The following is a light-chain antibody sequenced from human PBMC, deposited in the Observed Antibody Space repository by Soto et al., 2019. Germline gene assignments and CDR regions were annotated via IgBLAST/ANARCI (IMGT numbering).Light chain of an antibody. CDR2: RNN. Sequence: QSVLTQPPSASGTPGQRVTISCSGSSSNIGSNYVYWYQQLPGTAPKLLIYRNNQRPSGVPDRVSGSKSVTSASLAISGLRSEDEADYYCAAWDNSLSGFVFGSGTKVTVL. V-gene: IGLV1-47*01. J-gene: IGLJ1*01. CDR3: AAWDNSLSGFV. CDR1: SSNIGSNY.